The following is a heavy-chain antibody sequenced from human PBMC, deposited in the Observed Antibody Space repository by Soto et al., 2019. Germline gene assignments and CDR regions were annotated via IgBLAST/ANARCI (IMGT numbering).Heavy chain of an antibody. Sequence: GGSLRLSCAASGFTFSSYAMHWVRQAPGKGLEWVAVISYDGSNKYYADSVKGRFTISRDNSKNTLYLQMNSLRAEDTAVYYCARAPAGVADYYGSGSPFDIWGQGTMVTVSS. J-gene: IGHJ3*02. CDR3: ARAPAGVADYYGSGSPFDI. CDR2: ISYDGSNK. D-gene: IGHD3-10*01. CDR1: GFTFSSYA. V-gene: IGHV3-30-3*01.